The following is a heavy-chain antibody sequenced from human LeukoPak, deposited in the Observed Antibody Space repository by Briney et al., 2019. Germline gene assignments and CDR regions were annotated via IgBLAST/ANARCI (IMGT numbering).Heavy chain of an antibody. CDR3: AREDSSSWKLDY. CDR1: GFSLSYYS. Sequence: GGSLRLSCAASGFSLSYYSMSWVRQAPGKGLEWVSYISSSSTIFYADSVRGRFTISRDNAQNSLYLQMNSLRDEDTAVYYCAREDSSSWKLDYWGQGTLVTVSS. J-gene: IGHJ4*02. D-gene: IGHD6-13*01. CDR2: ISSSSTI. V-gene: IGHV3-48*02.